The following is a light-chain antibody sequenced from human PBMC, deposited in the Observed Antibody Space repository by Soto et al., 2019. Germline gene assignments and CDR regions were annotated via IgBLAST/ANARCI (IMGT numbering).Light chain of an antibody. CDR3: QQYNSYPLT. Sequence: DLQMTQSPSTLSASVGDRVTITCRASQSISSWLAWYQQKPGKAPKLPIYDASSLESGVPSRFSGSGSGTEFTLTISSLQPDDFATYYCQQYNSYPLTFGGGTKVEIK. J-gene: IGKJ4*01. CDR2: DAS. CDR1: QSISSW. V-gene: IGKV1-5*01.